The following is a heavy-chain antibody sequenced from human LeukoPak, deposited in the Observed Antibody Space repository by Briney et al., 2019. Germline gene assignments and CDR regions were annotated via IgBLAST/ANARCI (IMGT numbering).Heavy chain of an antibody. CDR3: ARTLTSCFGELLA. J-gene: IGHJ5*02. D-gene: IGHD3-10*01. CDR2: IIPIFGTA. CDR1: GGTFSSYA. Sequence: GASVKVSCKASGGTFSSYAISWVRQAPGQGLEWMGGIIPIFGTANYAQKFQGRVTITAHESTSTAYMALSSLRAEDTAVYYCARTLTSCFGELLAWSQGTLVTVSS. V-gene: IGHV1-69*13.